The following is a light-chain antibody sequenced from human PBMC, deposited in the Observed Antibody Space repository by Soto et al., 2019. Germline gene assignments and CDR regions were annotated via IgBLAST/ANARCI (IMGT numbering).Light chain of an antibody. J-gene: IGLJ3*02. CDR3: CSYAGSYTGV. CDR1: SSDVGGYNY. Sequence: QSALTQPRSVSGSPGQSVTISCTGTSSDVGGYNYVSWYQQHPGKAPKLMIYDVSQRPSGVPDRFSVSKSGNTASLTISGLQAEDEADYYCCSYAGSYTGVFGGGTQLTVL. CDR2: DVS. V-gene: IGLV2-11*01.